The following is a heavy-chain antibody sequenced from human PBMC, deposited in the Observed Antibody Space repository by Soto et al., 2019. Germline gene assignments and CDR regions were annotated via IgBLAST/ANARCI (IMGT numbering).Heavy chain of an antibody. Sequence: SETLSLTCTVSGGSISSYYWSWIRQPPGKGLEWIGYIYYSGSTNYNPSLKSRVTISVDTSKNQFSLKLSSVTAADTAVYYCARVVPRYSSGWYYFDYWGQGTLVTVSS. D-gene: IGHD6-19*01. CDR1: GGSISSYY. CDR3: ARVVPRYSSGWYYFDY. V-gene: IGHV4-59*01. J-gene: IGHJ4*02. CDR2: IYYSGST.